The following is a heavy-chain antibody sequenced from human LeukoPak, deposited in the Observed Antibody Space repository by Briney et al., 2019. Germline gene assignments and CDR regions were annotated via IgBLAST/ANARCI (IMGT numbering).Heavy chain of an antibody. Sequence: GGSLRLSCAASGFTFSSYAMSWVRQAPGKGLGWVSPISGSGASTDYAESGKVRFTISRDNSKNTLYLQMNSLRAEDTAVYYCAKLASYSYDYVLGFQDYWGQGTLVTVSS. CDR1: GFTFSSYA. J-gene: IGHJ4*02. D-gene: IGHD3-16*01. V-gene: IGHV3-23*01. CDR2: ISGSGAST. CDR3: AKLASYSYDYVLGFQDY.